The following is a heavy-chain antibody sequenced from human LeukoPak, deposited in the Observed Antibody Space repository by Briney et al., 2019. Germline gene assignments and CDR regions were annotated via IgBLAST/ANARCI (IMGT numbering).Heavy chain of an antibody. Sequence: GGSLRLSCAASGFTFSSYAMSWVRQAPGKGLEWVSAISGSGGSTYYADSVKGRYTISRDNSKNTLYLQMNSLRAEDTAVYYCAKDGYCSSTSCYVVYFDYWGQGTLVTVSS. CDR2: ISGSGGST. CDR1: GFTFSSYA. CDR3: AKDGYCSSTSCYVVYFDY. V-gene: IGHV3-23*01. J-gene: IGHJ4*02. D-gene: IGHD2-2*03.